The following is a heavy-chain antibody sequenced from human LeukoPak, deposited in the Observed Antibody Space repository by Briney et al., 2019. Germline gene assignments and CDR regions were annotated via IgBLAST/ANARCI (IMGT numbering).Heavy chain of an antibody. CDR1: GGTFSTYA. J-gene: IGHJ4*02. Sequence: SVKVSCKASGGTFSTYAISWVRQAPGQGLEWMGGITPILGTANYAQKFQGRVTMTEDTSTDTAYMELSSLRSEDTAEYYCATRFARIRTDYGDYVRKQIDYWGQGTLVTVSS. CDR3: ATRFARIRTDYGDYVRKQIDY. CDR2: ITPILGTA. D-gene: IGHD4-17*01. V-gene: IGHV1-69*06.